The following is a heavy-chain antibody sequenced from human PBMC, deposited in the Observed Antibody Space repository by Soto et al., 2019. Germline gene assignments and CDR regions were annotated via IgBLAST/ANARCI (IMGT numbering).Heavy chain of an antibody. J-gene: IGHJ6*02. CDR3: ARGGGKRAEYGMDV. Sequence: QVQLVQSGAEVKKPGSSVKVSCKASGGTFSSYTISWVRQAPGQGLEWMGRIIPILGIANYAQKFQGRVTITADKSTSTAYMELSSLRSEDTAVYYCARGGGKRAEYGMDVWGQGTTVTVSS. D-gene: IGHD1-1*01. CDR2: IIPILGIA. CDR1: GGTFSSYT. V-gene: IGHV1-69*02.